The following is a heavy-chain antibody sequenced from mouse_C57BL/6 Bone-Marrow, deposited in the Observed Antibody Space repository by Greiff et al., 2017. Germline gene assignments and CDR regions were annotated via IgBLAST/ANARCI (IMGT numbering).Heavy chain of an antibody. V-gene: IGHV1-61*01. CDR1: GYTFTSYW. CDR3: ARRPEGDYERNPYYAMDY. Sequence: QVQLQQPGAELVRPGSSVKLSCKASGYTFTSYWMDWVKQRPGQGLEWIGNIYPSDSETHYNQKFKDKATLTVDKSSSTAYMQLSSLTSEDSAVYYCARRPEGDYERNPYYAMDYWGQGTSVTVSS. J-gene: IGHJ4*01. D-gene: IGHD1-1*01. CDR2: IYPSDSET.